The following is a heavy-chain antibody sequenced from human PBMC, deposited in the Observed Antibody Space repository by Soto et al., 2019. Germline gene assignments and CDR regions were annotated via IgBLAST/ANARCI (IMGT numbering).Heavy chain of an antibody. V-gene: IGHV4-39*01. CDR3: ARRARSSGSSGWFDP. J-gene: IGHJ5*02. CDR1: GGSISSSSYY. Sequence: SATLSLTCTFSGGSISSSSYYLGWIRQPPGKGMEWIGSIYYSGSTYYSPSLKSRVTISVDTSKNQFSLKLSSVTAADTAVYYCARRARSSGSSGWFDPWGQGTLVTVSS. D-gene: IGHD6-19*01. CDR2: IYYSGST.